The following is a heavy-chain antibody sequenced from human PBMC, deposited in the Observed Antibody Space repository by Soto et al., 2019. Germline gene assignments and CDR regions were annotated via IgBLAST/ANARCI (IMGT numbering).Heavy chain of an antibody. CDR1: GFTFSSYG. D-gene: IGHD4-4*01. Sequence: PGGSLRLSCAASGFTFSSYGMHWVRQAPGKGLEWVAVISYDGSNKYYADSVKGRFTISRDNSKNTLYLQMNSLRAEDTAVYYCARVDYIGDLYYYYGMDVWGQGTTVAVSS. V-gene: IGHV3-30*03. CDR2: ISYDGSNK. CDR3: ARVDYIGDLYYYYGMDV. J-gene: IGHJ6*02.